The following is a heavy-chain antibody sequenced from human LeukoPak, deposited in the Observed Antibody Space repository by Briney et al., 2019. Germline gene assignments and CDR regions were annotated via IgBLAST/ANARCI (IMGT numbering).Heavy chain of an antibody. V-gene: IGHV3-53*01. J-gene: IGHJ3*02. CDR1: GFTFSNNY. CDR2: IYSGGTT. Sequence: GGSLRLSCAASGFTFSNNYMSWVRQAPGKGLEWVSVIYSGGTTYYADSVKGRFTISRDNSKNTLYLQMNNLRAEDTAVYYCAREAIVISAASGGAFDIWGQGTMVTFSS. D-gene: IGHD2-2*01. CDR3: AREAIVISAASGGAFDI.